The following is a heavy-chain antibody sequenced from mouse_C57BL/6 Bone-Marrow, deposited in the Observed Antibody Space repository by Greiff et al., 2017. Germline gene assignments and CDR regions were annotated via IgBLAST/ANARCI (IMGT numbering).Heavy chain of an antibody. J-gene: IGHJ1*03. V-gene: IGHV1-64*01. CDR2: IHPNSGST. D-gene: IGHD1-1*01. CDR3: ARAELHGSPWYFDV. CDR1: GYTFTSYW. Sequence: QVHVKQPGAELVKPGASVKLSCKASGYTFTSYWMHWVKQRPGQGLEWIGMIHPNSGSTNYNENFKSKATLTVDKSSSTAYMQLSSLTSEDSAVYYCARAELHGSPWYFDVWGTGTTVTVSS.